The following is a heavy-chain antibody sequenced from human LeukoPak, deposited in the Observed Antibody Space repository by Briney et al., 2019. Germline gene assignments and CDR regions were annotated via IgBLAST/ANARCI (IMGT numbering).Heavy chain of an antibody. V-gene: IGHV3-23*01. CDR1: GFTFSSYA. J-gene: IGHJ4*02. CDR3: AKGVVPAARQYYFDY. Sequence: GGSLRLSCAASGFTFSSYAMSWVRQAPGKGLEWVSAISGSGGSTYYADSVKGRFTISRDNSKNTLYLQMNNLRAEDTAVYYCAKGVVPAARQYYFDYWGQGTLVTVSS. D-gene: IGHD2-2*01. CDR2: ISGSGGST.